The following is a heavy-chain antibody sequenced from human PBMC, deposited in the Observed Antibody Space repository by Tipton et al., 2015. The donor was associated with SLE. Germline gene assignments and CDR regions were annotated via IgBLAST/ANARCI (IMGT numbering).Heavy chain of an antibody. D-gene: IGHD4-23*01. V-gene: IGHV3-33*01. CDR2: IWYDGSKK. CDR1: GFTLRSYV. CDR3: ARVHDYGGDDAFDI. Sequence: QVQLVQSGGGVVQPGRSLRLSCAASGFTLRSYVIHWVRQAPGKGLEWVAVIWYDGSKKYYADSVKGRFTISRDNSKNTLYLQMNSLRAEDTAVYYCARVHDYGGDDAFDIWGQGTMVTVSS. J-gene: IGHJ3*02.